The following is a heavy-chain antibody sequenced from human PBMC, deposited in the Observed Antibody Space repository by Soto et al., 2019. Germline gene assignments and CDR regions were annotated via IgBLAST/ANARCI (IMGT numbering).Heavy chain of an antibody. CDR2: INPNSGGT. CDR1: GYTFTGYY. CDR3: ARADDYVWGSYRPYYCYYGMDV. J-gene: IGHJ6*02. V-gene: IGHV1-2*04. Sequence: GASVKVSCKASGYTFTGYYMHWVRQAPGQGLEWMGWINPNSGGTNYAQKFQGWVTMTRGTSISTAYMELSRLRSDDTAVYYCARADDYVWGSYRPYYCYYGMDVWGQGTTVTVSS. D-gene: IGHD3-16*02.